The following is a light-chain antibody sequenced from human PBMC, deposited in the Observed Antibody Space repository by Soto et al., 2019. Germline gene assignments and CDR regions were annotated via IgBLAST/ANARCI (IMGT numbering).Light chain of an antibody. Sequence: DIQMTQSPSSLSASVGDRITITCRASQGIRNELGWYQQKQGTAPKRLIFGTATLQSGVPSRFSGSGSGTEFTITISSVQPEAFASYYSLQHNNFPRTFGQGTKLEIK. J-gene: IGKJ2*02. CDR3: LQHNNFPRT. CDR2: GTA. CDR1: QGIRNE. V-gene: IGKV1-17*01.